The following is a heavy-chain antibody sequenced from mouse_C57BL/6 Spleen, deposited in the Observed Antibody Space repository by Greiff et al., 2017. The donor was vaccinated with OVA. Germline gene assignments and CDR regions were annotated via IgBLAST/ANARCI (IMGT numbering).Heavy chain of an antibody. V-gene: IGHV1-53*01. CDR3: ARERGLDWFAY. J-gene: IGHJ3*01. D-gene: IGHD2-4*01. Sequence: QVQLKESGTELVKPGASVKLSCKASGYTFTSYWMHWVKQRPGQGLEWIGNINPSNGGTNYNEKFKSKATLTVDKASSTAYMQLSSLTSEDSAVYYCARERGLDWFAYWGQGTLVTVSA. CDR2: INPSNGGT. CDR1: GYTFTSYW.